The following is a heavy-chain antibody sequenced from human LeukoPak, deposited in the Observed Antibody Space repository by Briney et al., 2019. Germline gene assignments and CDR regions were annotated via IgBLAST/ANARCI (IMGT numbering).Heavy chain of an antibody. Sequence: PSETLSLTCTVSGGSISSYYWSWIRQPPGTGLEWLGYIYSSGSTNYNPSLKSRVTISVDTSKNQFSLKLSSVTAADTAVYYCARRIYYYDTSGDTPLNAFDIWGQGTMVTVSS. CDR1: GGSISSYY. CDR3: ARRIYYYDTSGDTPLNAFDI. J-gene: IGHJ3*02. D-gene: IGHD3-22*01. CDR2: IYSSGST. V-gene: IGHV4-4*09.